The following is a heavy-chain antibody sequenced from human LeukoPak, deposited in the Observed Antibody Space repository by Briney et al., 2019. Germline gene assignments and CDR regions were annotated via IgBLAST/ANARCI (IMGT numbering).Heavy chain of an antibody. CDR3: ARGLRRQWFGETYNWFDP. D-gene: IGHD3-10*01. CDR1: GGSFSGYY. CDR2: INHSGST. J-gene: IGHJ5*02. Sequence: PSETLSLTCAVYGGSFSGYYWRWLRQPPGKGLEWVGEINHSGSTNYNPSLKSRVTISVDTSKNQFSLKLSSVTAADTAVYYCARGLRRQWFGETYNWFDPWGQGTLVTVSS. V-gene: IGHV4-34*01.